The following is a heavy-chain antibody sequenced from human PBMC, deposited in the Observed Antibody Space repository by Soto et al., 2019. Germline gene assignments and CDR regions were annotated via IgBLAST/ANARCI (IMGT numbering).Heavy chain of an antibody. CDR2: ISSSSSTI. V-gene: IGHV3-48*02. CDR3: ARDIESDTAMVYDAFDI. J-gene: IGHJ3*02. D-gene: IGHD5-18*01. Sequence: GGSLRLSCAASGFTFSSYSMNWVRQAPGKGLEWVSYISSSSSTIYYADSVKGRFTISRDNAKNSLYLQMNSLRDEDTAVYYCARDIESDTAMVYDAFDIWGQGTMVTVSS. CDR1: GFTFSSYS.